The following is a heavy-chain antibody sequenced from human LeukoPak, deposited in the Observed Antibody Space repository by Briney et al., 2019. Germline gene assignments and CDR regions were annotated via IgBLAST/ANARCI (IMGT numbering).Heavy chain of an antibody. CDR3: VKGFTYSSRTPFDS. D-gene: IGHD4-11*01. CDR2: IRWNGGSM. Sequence: PGGSLRLSCTASGFTFDDYAMHWVRQAPGKGLEWVSGIRWNGGSMEYGDSVKGRFTISRDSAKNSLYLLMNSLGAEDTALYFCVKGFTYSSRTPFDSWGQGTLVTVSS. CDR1: GFTFDDYA. V-gene: IGHV3-9*01. J-gene: IGHJ4*02.